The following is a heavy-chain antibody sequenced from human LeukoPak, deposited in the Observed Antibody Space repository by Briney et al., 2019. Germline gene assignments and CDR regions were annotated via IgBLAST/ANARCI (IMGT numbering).Heavy chain of an antibody. J-gene: IGHJ4*02. Sequence: PGGSLRLSCAASGIIFGSYAMSWVRQAPGKGLEWVSGISGSGDRTSYADSVKGRFTISRDNSKNALYLQMNGLRVEDTAVYYCARGYSSSWYWGALDYWGQGTLVTVSS. V-gene: IGHV3-23*01. D-gene: IGHD6-13*01. CDR3: ARGYSSSWYWGALDY. CDR2: ISGSGDRT. CDR1: GIIFGSYA.